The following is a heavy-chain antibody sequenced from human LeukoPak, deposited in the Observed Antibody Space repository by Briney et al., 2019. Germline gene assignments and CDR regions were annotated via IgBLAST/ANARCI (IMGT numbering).Heavy chain of an antibody. CDR3: VKDRPDYDFWTGYYDPHAFDI. D-gene: IGHD3-3*01. J-gene: IGHJ3*02. V-gene: IGHV3-43*02. CDR1: GFTFNDYA. Sequence: GGSLRLSCAASGFTFNDYAIHWVRQAPGKGLEWVSLISGGGDSTYYADSVKGRFTISRDNSKNSLYLQMNSPSTEDTAFYYCVKDRPDYDFWTGYYDPHAFDIWGRGTMVTVSS. CDR2: ISGGGDST.